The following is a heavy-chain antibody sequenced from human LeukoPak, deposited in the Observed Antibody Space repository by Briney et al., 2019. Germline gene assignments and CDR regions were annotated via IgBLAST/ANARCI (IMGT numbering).Heavy chain of an antibody. Sequence: SETLSLTCAVYGGSFSGYYWSWIRQPPGKGLEWIGEINHSGSTNYNPSLKSRVTISVDTSKNQSSLKLSSETAADTAVYYCARAFCSSTSCYRGAIAARPNYFDYWGQGTLVTVSS. CDR1: GGSFSGYY. V-gene: IGHV4-34*01. J-gene: IGHJ4*02. CDR2: INHSGST. D-gene: IGHD2-2*01. CDR3: ARAFCSSTSCYRGAIAARPNYFDY.